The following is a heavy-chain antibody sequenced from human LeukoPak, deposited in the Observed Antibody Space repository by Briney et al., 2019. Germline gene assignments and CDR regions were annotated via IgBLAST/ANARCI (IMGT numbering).Heavy chain of an antibody. CDR1: GFTFSSTW. D-gene: IGHD3-16*01. CDR3: ASQSYARFDP. CDR2: IQPDGSEG. V-gene: IGHV3-7*01. Sequence: GGSLRLSCAASGFTFSSTWMSWVRQAPGKGLEWVGNIQPDGSEGYPVDSVKGRFTISRDNARNSLFLQMNSLRVEDTAVYYCASQSYARFDPWGQGTLVTVSS. J-gene: IGHJ5*02.